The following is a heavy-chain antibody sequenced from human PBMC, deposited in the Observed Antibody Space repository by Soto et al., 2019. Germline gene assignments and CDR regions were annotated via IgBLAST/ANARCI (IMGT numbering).Heavy chain of an antibody. CDR2: ISYDGSNK. V-gene: IGHV3-30*18. D-gene: IGHD4-17*01. J-gene: IGHJ6*03. CDR1: GFTFSSYG. CDR3: AKDRLAVTNYYYMDV. Sequence: QVQLVESGGGVVQPGRSLRLSCAASGFTFSSYGMHWVRQAPGKGLEWVAVISYDGSNKYYADSVKGRFTISRDNSKNTRYLQMNSLRAEDTAVYYCAKDRLAVTNYYYMDVWGKGTTVTVSS.